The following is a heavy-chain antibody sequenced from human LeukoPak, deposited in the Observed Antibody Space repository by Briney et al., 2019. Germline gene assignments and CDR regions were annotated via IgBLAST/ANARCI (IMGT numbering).Heavy chain of an antibody. J-gene: IGHJ4*02. CDR3: ARDRDILTGSGYYFDY. Sequence: ASVKVSCKASGYTFTGYYPHWVRQAPGQGLEWMGRINPNSGGTNYAQKFQGRVTMTRDTSISTAYMELSRLRSDDTAVYYCARDRDILTGSGYYFDYWGQGTLVTVSS. CDR1: GYTFTGYY. V-gene: IGHV1-2*06. CDR2: INPNSGGT. D-gene: IGHD3-9*01.